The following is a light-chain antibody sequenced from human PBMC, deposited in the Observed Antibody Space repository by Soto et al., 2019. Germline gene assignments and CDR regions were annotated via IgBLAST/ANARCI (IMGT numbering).Light chain of an antibody. CDR3: QQLNSYPQIT. CDR2: AAS. Sequence: DIQLTQSPSFLSASVGDRVTITCRASQGISSYLAWYQQKLGKPPKLLIYAASTLQSGVPPRFSGSGSGTEFTLTISSLQPEDFTTYYCQQLNSYPQITFGQGTRLEIK. V-gene: IGKV1-9*01. J-gene: IGKJ5*01. CDR1: QGISSY.